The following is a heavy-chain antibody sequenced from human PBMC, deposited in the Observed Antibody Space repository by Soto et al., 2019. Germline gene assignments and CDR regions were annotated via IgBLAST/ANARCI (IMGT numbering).Heavy chain of an antibody. CDR1: GGSISSSNW. J-gene: IGHJ6*02. Sequence: PSETLSLTCTVSGGSISSSNWWSWVRQPPGKGLEWIGEIYHSGSTNYNPSLKSRVTISVDKSKNQFSLKLSSVTAADTAVYYCASFGPYGDCHYYYGMDVWGQGTTVTVSS. V-gene: IGHV4-4*02. CDR2: IYHSGST. D-gene: IGHD4-17*01. CDR3: ASFGPYGDCHYYYGMDV.